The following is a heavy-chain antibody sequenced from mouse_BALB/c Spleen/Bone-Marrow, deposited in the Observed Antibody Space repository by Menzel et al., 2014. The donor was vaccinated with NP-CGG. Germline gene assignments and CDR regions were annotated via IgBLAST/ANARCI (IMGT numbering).Heavy chain of an antibody. CDR3: ESRGEYFDV. CDR1: GYSFIGYY. Sequence: EVQVVESGPELVKPGASVKISCKASGYSFIGYYMHWVRQSHGNSLDWIGYIYPYNGVSSYNQKFKGKATLTVDKSSSTAYMELRSLTSDDSAVYYCESRGEYFDVWGAGTTVTVSS. V-gene: IGHV1-31*01. CDR2: IYPYNGVS. J-gene: IGHJ1*01.